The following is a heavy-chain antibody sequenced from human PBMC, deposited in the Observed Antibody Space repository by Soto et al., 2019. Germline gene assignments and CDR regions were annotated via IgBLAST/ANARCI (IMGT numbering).Heavy chain of an antibody. D-gene: IGHD6-6*01. CDR1: GYSLAELS. Sequence: GASVKVSCKVSGYSLAELSMHWVRQAPGKGLEWMGGFDPEDGETIYAQKFQGRVTMTEDTSTDTAYMELSSLRSEDTAVYYCAAYSSSPGARWFDPWGQGTLVTVSS. V-gene: IGHV1-24*01. CDR2: FDPEDGET. J-gene: IGHJ5*02. CDR3: AAYSSSPGARWFDP.